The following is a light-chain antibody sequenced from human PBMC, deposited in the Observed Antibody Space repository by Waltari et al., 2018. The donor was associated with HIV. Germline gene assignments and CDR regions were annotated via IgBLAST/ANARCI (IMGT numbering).Light chain of an antibody. J-gene: IGLJ2*01. CDR2: QND. CDR1: DSNIGSNI. CDR3: AAWDDSLNAVL. V-gene: IGLV1-44*01. Sequence: QSVVTQPPSVSGTPGQRVTISCSGSDSNIGSNIVSWYQQLPETAPKLLIYQNDQRPSGIPDRFSASKSGASASLAISGLRSDDDGDYYCAAWDDSLNAVLFGGGTKLTVL.